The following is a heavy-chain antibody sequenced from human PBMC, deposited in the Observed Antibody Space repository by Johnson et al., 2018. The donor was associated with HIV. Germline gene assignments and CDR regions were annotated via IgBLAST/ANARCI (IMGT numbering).Heavy chain of an antibody. CDR3: AKPPSMGADAFDI. CDR2: ISYDGSNQ. J-gene: IGHJ3*02. CDR1: GFTFSSHD. Sequence: QVQLVESGGGVVQPGRSLRVSCGASGFTFSSHDMHWVRQAPGNGLEWVAVISYDGSNQYCAESVKGRFTISRDNSNKTVYLQMNSLGPEDTAVDYCAKPPSMGADAFDIWGQGTMVTISS. D-gene: IGHD3-16*01. V-gene: IGHV3-30*18.